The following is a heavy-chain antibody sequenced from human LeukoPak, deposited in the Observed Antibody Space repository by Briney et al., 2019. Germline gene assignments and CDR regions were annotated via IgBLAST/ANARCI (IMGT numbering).Heavy chain of an antibody. J-gene: IGHJ3*02. CDR3: TKSDIFDI. Sequence: PGGSLRLSCSASGFTFSNYYMSWVRQAPGKGLEWVTNIKEDGSEKNYVDSVRGRFTISRDNAKNSLYLQMNSLRAEGTAVYYCTKSDIFDIWGQGTMVTVSS. CDR2: IKEDGSEK. D-gene: IGHD2-15*01. CDR1: GFTFSNYY. V-gene: IGHV3-7*01.